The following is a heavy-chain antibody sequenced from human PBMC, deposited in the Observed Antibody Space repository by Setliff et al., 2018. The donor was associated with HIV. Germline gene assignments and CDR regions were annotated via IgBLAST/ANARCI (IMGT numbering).Heavy chain of an antibody. D-gene: IGHD5-18*01. J-gene: IGHJ3*02. Sequence: SETLSLTCAVYGGSLSSFSWTWIRQAPGKGLEWIGEVDHSGKSKENPSLKSRVTISLDTSKNRFSLKLSSVTAADTAVYYCARGNGYSYGLMSALDIWGQGTMVTVSS. CDR1: GGSLSSFS. CDR3: ARGNGYSYGLMSALDI. CDR2: VDHSGKS. V-gene: IGHV4-34*01.